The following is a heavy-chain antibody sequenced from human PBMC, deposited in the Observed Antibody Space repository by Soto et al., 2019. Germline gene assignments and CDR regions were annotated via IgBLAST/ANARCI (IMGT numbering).Heavy chain of an antibody. Sequence: PGGSLRLSCAASGFTFSSYAMSWVRQAPGKGLEWVSAISGSGGSTYNADSVKGRFTISRDNSKNTLYLQMNSLRAEDTAVYYCAKSYCSSTSCYQVGYYYYYMDVWGKGTTVTVSS. D-gene: IGHD2-2*01. V-gene: IGHV3-23*01. CDR3: AKSYCSSTSCYQVGYYYYYMDV. CDR1: GFTFSSYA. CDR2: ISGSGGST. J-gene: IGHJ6*03.